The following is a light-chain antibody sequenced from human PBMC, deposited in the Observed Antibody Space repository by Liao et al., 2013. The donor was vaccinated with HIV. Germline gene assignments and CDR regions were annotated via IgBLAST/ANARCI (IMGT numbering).Light chain of an antibody. V-gene: IGLV3-21*04. J-gene: IGLJ3*02. CDR2: YDS. CDR3: QVWDSNTNHQV. CDR1: NIGSKS. Sequence: SYVLTQPPSVSVAPGKTARITCGGNNIGSKSVHWYQQKPGQAPVLAIHYDSDRPSGIPDRFSVSNSGNTATLTISRVEAGDEADYYCQVWDSNTNHQVFGGGTKLTVL.